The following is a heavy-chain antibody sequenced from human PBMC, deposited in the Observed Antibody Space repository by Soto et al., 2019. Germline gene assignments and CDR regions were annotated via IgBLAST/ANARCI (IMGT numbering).Heavy chain of an antibody. V-gene: IGHV1-2*04. CDR3: ARERYSGSYHTYYYYGMDV. Sequence: ASVKVSCKASGYTFTGYYMHWVRQAPGQGLEWMGWINPNSGGTNYAQKFQGWVTMTRDTSISTAYMELSRVRSDDTAVYYCARERYSGSYHTYYYYGMDVWGQGTTVTVSS. CDR1: GYTFTGYY. CDR2: INPNSGGT. J-gene: IGHJ6*02. D-gene: IGHD1-26*01.